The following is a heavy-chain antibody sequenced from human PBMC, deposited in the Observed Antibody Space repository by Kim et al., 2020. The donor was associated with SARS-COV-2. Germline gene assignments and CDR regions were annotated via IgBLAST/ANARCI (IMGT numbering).Heavy chain of an antibody. V-gene: IGHV3-74*01. CDR2: IKSDGSDT. J-gene: IGHJ5*02. D-gene: IGHD6-13*01. CDR1: GFTFSSYW. Sequence: GGSLRLSCEASGFTFSSYWMNWVRQGPGKGLVWVSRIKSDGSDTHYEDSVKGRFTISRDNAKNTLHLQLNSLGVEDTAIYYCARGSFQQGFDPWGQGTLVTVSS. CDR3: ARGSFQQGFDP.